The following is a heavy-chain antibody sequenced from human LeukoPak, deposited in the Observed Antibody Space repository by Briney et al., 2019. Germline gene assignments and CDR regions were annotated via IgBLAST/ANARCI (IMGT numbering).Heavy chain of an antibody. CDR1: GFTFSSYA. Sequence: GGSLRLSCAASGFTFSSYAMSWVRQAPGKGLEWVSAISGSGGSTYYADSVKGRFTISRDNAKNSLYLQMNSLRAEDTALYYCAKDLAAAGTKGYFQYWGQGTMVTVSS. V-gene: IGHV3-23*01. J-gene: IGHJ1*01. D-gene: IGHD6-13*01. CDR3: AKDLAAAGTKGYFQY. CDR2: ISGSGGST.